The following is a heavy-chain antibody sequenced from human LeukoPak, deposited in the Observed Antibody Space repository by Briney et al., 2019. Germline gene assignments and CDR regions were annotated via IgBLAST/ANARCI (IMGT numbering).Heavy chain of an antibody. CDR3: ARDYCGGDCYSFDY. V-gene: IGHV3-33*01. D-gene: IGHD2-21*02. J-gene: IGHJ4*02. CDR1: GFTFSSYG. Sequence: GGSLRPSCAASGFTFSSYGMHWVRQAPGKGLEWVAVIWYDGSNKYYADSVKGRFTISRDNSKNTLYLQMNSLRAEDTAVYYCARDYCGGDCYSFDYWGQGTLVTVSS. CDR2: IWYDGSNK.